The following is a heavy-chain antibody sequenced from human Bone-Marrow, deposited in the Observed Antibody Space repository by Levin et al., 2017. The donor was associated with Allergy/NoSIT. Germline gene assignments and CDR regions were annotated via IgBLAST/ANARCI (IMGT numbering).Heavy chain of an antibody. D-gene: IGHD6-13*01. Sequence: GESLKISCAASGFTFSSYGMHWVRQAPGKGLEWVAVIWYDGSNKYYADSVKGRFTISRDNSKNTLYLQMNSLRAEDTAVYYCARDLYSSSWEATSDYWGQGTLVTVSS. J-gene: IGHJ4*02. CDR3: ARDLYSSSWEATSDY. CDR2: IWYDGSNK. V-gene: IGHV3-33*01. CDR1: GFTFSSYG.